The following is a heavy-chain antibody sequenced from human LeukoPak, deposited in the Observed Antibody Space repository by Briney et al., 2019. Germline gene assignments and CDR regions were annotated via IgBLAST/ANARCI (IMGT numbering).Heavy chain of an antibody. V-gene: IGHV3-23*01. D-gene: IGHD6-19*01. CDR3: AKSPSGWTFFDY. J-gene: IGHJ4*02. CDR1: GFTFSSYA. Sequence: HPGGSLRLSCAASGFTFSSYAMSWVRQAPGKGQEWVSAISGSGGSTYYADSVKGRFTISRDNSKNTLYLQMNSLRAEDTAVYYCAKSPSGWTFFDYWGQGTLVTVSS. CDR2: ISGSGGST.